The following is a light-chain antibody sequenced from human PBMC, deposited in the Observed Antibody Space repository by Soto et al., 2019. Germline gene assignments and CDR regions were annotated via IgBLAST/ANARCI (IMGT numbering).Light chain of an antibody. CDR3: TSHNSNSSYV. Sequence: VPIFYTGTSSDVGSYNRVSCYQKSPGTATKLMIYEVNNRPSGVPDRFSGSKSGNTASLTIFVLLPKEEGDYYFTSHNSNSSYVFGTGTEV. CDR1: SSDVGSYNR. V-gene: IGLV2-18*02. J-gene: IGLJ1*01. CDR2: EVN.